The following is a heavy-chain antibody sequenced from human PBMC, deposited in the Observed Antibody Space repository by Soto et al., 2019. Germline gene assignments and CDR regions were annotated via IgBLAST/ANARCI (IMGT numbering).Heavy chain of an antibody. D-gene: IGHD1-7*01. J-gene: IGHJ4*02. V-gene: IGHV3-23*01. CDR3: ARGGTTGWFYFDF. CDR2: TPGSGGSS. CDR1: GFTFKSYA. Sequence: PGGSLRLSCAASGFTFKSYAMNWVRQAPGKGLEWVASTPGSGGSSYYADSVKGRFTISRDNPKNTLYLDLNSLKAEDTAMYYCARGGTTGWFYFDFWGQGTQVTGSS.